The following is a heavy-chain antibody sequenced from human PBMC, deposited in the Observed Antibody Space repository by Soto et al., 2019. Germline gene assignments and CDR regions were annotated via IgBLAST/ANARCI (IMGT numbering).Heavy chain of an antibody. D-gene: IGHD1-7*01. V-gene: IGHV1-69*13. CDR2: IIPIFGTA. CDR3: ARDGLTGTITRSIHAFDI. Sequence: SVKVSCKASGGTFSSYAISWVRQAPGQGLEWMGGIIPIFGTANYAQKFQGRVTITADESTSTAYMELSSLRSEDTAVYYCARDGLTGTITRSIHAFDIWGQGTMVTVS. J-gene: IGHJ3*02. CDR1: GGTFSSYA.